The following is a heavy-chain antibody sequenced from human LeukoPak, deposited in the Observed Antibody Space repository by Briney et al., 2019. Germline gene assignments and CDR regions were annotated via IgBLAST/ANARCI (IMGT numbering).Heavy chain of an antibody. Sequence: GASVKVSCKASGYTFTSYGISWVRQAPGQGLEWMGWISAYNGNTNYAQKLQGRVTMTTDTSISTAYMELSSLRSDDTAVYYCARGRLGTWFGELKAWGQGTLVTVSS. V-gene: IGHV1-18*01. CDR1: GYTFTSYG. CDR2: ISAYNGNT. CDR3: ARGRLGTWFGELKA. D-gene: IGHD3-10*01. J-gene: IGHJ5*02.